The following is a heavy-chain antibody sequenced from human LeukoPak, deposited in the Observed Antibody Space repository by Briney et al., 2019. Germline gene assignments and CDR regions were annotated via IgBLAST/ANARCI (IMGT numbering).Heavy chain of an antibody. D-gene: IGHD2-21*02. CDR3: AGDKCGGDCYNWFNP. CDR1: GGTFSSYA. V-gene: IGHV1-69*04. CDR2: IIPIFGIA. J-gene: IGHJ5*02. Sequence: ASVKVSCEASGGTFSSYAISWVRQAPGQGLEWMGRIIPIFGIANYAQKFQGRVTITADKSTSTAYMELSSLRSEDTAVYYCAGDKCGGDCYNWFNPWGQGTLVTVSS.